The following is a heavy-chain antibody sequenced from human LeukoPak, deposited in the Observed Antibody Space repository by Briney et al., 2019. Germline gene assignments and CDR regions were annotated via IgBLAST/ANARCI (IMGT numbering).Heavy chain of an antibody. J-gene: IGHJ4*02. CDR1: GFTFSSYA. CDR3: ARGQWLVRRYFDY. Sequence: GGSLRLSCAASGFTFSSYAMHWVRQAPGKGLEWVSVIYSGGSTYYADSVKGRFTISRDNSKNTLYLQMNSLRAEDTAVYYCARGQWLVRRYFDYWGQGTLVTVSS. V-gene: IGHV3-66*01. CDR2: IYSGGST. D-gene: IGHD6-19*01.